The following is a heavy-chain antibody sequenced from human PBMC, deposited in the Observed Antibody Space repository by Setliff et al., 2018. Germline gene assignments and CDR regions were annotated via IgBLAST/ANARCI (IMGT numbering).Heavy chain of an antibody. D-gene: IGHD6-19*01. V-gene: IGHV4-4*07. CDR1: GGSISRYY. CDR3: AREQWLDPPGYYYMDV. CDR2: IYIGGSA. Sequence: SETLSLTCTVSGGSISRYYWSWIRQPAGKGLEWIGHIYIGGSANYNPSLKSRVTMSIDTSKNQFSLKLNSLTAADMAVYYCAREQWLDPPGYYYMDVWAKGTTVTVSS. J-gene: IGHJ6*03.